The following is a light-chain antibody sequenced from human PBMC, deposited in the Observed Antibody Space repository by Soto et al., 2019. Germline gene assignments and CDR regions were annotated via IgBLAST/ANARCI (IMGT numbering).Light chain of an antibody. J-gene: IGKJ5*01. V-gene: IGKV3-15*01. Sequence: EIVMTQSPATLSVSPGERATLSCRASQSVSSNLAWYQQKPGQAPRLLIYGTSTRATGIPARFSGSGSGKDFSLTISSLQSEDFGVYYCQQYNSWPPITFGQGTRLE. CDR2: GTS. CDR1: QSVSSN. CDR3: QQYNSWPPIT.